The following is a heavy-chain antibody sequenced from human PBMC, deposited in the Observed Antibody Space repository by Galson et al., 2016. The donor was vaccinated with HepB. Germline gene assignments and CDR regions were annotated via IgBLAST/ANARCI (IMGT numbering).Heavy chain of an antibody. D-gene: IGHD4-23*01. CDR1: GFTFSDYY. CDR2: ISSNSDYT. V-gene: IGHV3-11*06. J-gene: IGHJ4*02. CDR3: TRALGRYGGNSGVSGY. Sequence: SLRLSCAASGFTFSDYYMTWIRQAPGKGLEWISYISSNSDYTNYADSVKGRFTISRDNAKNSLYLQMDSLRVEDTAGYYCTRALGRYGGNSGVSGYWGQGTLVSVSS.